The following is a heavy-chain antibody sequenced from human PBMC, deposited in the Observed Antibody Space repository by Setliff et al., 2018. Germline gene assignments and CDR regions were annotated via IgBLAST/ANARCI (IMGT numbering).Heavy chain of an antibody. CDR2: INPNSGNT. CDR1: GYTFTGYY. J-gene: IGHJ6*02. D-gene: IGHD6-13*01. V-gene: IGHV1-8*02. CDR3: ARECYSSSWYGDYYYYYGMDV. Sequence: ASVKVSCKASGYTFTGYYMHWVRQAPGQGLEWMGWINPNSGNTGYAQKFQGRVTMTRXXXIXTXXXXXXXXXXXDTAVYYCARECYSSSWYGDYYYYYGMDVWGQGTTVTVSS.